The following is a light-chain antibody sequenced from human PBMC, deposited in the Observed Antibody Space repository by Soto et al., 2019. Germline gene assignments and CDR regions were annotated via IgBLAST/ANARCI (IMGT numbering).Light chain of an antibody. CDR2: EVS. Sequence: QSVLTQPASVSGSPGQSITISCTGTSSDVGGYNYVSWYQQHPGKAPKLMIYEVSNRPSGVSNRFSGSKSGNTASLTISGLQAEDEADCYCSSYTRSSTYVLGTGTKVTVL. CDR1: SSDVGGYNY. CDR3: SSYTRSSTYV. V-gene: IGLV2-14*01. J-gene: IGLJ1*01.